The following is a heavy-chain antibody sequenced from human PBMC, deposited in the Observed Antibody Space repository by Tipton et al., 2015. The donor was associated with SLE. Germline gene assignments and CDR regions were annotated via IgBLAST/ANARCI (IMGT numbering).Heavy chain of an antibody. V-gene: IGHV4-4*07. CDR2: IYSSGST. J-gene: IGHJ4*02. CDR1: DVSISSYY. CDR3: AREAAATCRDLDY. Sequence: TLSLTCTVSDVSISSYYWSWIRQPAGKGLEWIGRIYSSGSTNYNPSLKSRVTMSVDSSKNQFSLKLSSVTAADTAVYYCAREAAATCRDLDYWGQGTLVTVSS. D-gene: IGHD6-13*01.